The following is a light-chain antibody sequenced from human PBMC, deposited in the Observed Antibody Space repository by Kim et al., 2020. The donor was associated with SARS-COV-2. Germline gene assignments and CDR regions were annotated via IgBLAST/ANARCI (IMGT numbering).Light chain of an antibody. Sequence: QSVLTQPASVSGSPGQSITISCTGTSSDVGGYNYVSWYQQHPGKAPKVMIYDVTNRPSGVSNRFSGSKSGNTASLTISGLQAEDEADYYCSSYTSISTLHVVFGGGTQLTVL. CDR1: SSDVGGYNY. V-gene: IGLV2-14*03. CDR3: SSYTSISTLHVV. CDR2: DVT. J-gene: IGLJ2*01.